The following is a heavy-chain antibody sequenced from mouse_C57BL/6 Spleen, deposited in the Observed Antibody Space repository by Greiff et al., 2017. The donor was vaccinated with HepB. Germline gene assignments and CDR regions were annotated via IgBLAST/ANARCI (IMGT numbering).Heavy chain of an antibody. CDR1: GYTFTSYW. CDR3: ARARFITTVVAPYWYFDV. Sequence: QVQLQQPGAELVRPGTSVKLSCKASGYTFTSYWLHWVKQRPGQGLEWIGVLDPSDSYTNYNQKFKGKATLTVDTSSSTAYMQLSSLTSEDSAVYYCARARFITTVVAPYWYFDVWGKGTTVTVSS. CDR2: LDPSDSYT. V-gene: IGHV1-59*01. J-gene: IGHJ1*03. D-gene: IGHD1-1*01.